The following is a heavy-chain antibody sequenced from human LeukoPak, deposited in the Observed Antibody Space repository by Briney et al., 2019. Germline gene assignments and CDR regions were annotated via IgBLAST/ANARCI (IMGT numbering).Heavy chain of an antibody. Sequence: PGGSLRLSCAASGFTFSNYWMHWVRQAPGKGLVRVSRIYNDGSSTSYADSVKGRFTISRDNAKSTLYLQMNSLRAEDTAVYYCRFTYSGSWLYFDYWGQGTLVTVSS. D-gene: IGHD6-13*01. J-gene: IGHJ4*02. CDR3: RFTYSGSWLYFDY. CDR1: GFTFSNYW. V-gene: IGHV3-74*01. CDR2: IYNDGSST.